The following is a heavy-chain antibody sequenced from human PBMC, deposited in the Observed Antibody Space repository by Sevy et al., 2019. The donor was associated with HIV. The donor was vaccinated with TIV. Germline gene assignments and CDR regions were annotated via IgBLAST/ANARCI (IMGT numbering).Heavy chain of an antibody. Sequence: GGSLRLSCAASGFTFSSYAMHWVRQAPGKGLEWVAVISYDGSNKYYADSVKGRFTISRDNSKNTLCLQMNSLRAEDTAVYYCARDLALYNYYDSSGPTKYWGQGTLVTVSS. CDR3: ARDLALYNYYDSSGPTKY. V-gene: IGHV3-30-3*01. D-gene: IGHD3-22*01. J-gene: IGHJ4*02. CDR1: GFTFSSYA. CDR2: ISYDGSNK.